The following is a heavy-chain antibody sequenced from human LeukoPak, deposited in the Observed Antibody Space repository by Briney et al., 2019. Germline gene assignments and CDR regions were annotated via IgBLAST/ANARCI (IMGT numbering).Heavy chain of an antibody. CDR2: ISGSGGST. D-gene: IGHD2-2*01. CDR1: GFTFSSYA. CDR3: ALDIVVVPAATDAFDI. J-gene: IGHJ3*02. V-gene: IGHV3-23*01. Sequence: PGGSLRLSCAASGFTFSSYAMSWVRQAPGKGLEWVSAISGSGGSTYYADSVKGRFTISRDNSKNTLYLQINSLRAEDTAVYYCALDIVVVPAATDAFDIWGQGTMVTVSS.